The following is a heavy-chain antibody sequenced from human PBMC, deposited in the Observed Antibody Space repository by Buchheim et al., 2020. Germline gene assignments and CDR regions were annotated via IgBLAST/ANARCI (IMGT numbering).Heavy chain of an antibody. CDR2: IWSAGSNK. V-gene: IGHV3-33*08. J-gene: IGHJ4*02. Sequence: VQLVESGGGLVQPGGSLRLSCEASGFTSSTYWMSWVRQAPGKGLEWVAVIWSAGSNKYYADSVQGRFTISRDNSNNTLYLQMNSLRAEDTAVYYCAGAAAGISFDYWGQGTL. D-gene: IGHD6-13*01. CDR3: AGAAAGISFDY. CDR1: GFTSSTYW.